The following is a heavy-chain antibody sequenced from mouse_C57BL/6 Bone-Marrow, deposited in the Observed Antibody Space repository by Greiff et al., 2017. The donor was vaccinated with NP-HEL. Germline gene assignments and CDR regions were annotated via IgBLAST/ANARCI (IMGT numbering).Heavy chain of an antibody. V-gene: IGHV1-26*01. D-gene: IGHD1-1*01. CDR2: INPNNGGT. Sequence: VQLKQSGPELVKPGASVKISCKASGYTFTDYYMNWVKQSHGKSLEWIGDINPNNGGTSYNQKFKGKATLTVDKSSSTAYMELRSLTSEDSAVYYCARGGYYGSVWYFDVWGTGTTVTVSS. J-gene: IGHJ1*03. CDR3: ARGGYYGSVWYFDV. CDR1: GYTFTDYY.